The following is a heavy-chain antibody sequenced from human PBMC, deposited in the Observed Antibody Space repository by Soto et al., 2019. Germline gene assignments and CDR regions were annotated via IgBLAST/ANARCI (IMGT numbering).Heavy chain of an antibody. D-gene: IGHD6-6*01. J-gene: IGHJ4*02. CDR1: GETFTSFY. V-gene: IGHV1-46*01. CDR2: INPSGGST. Sequence: ASVKVSCKASGETFTSFYFHWVRQAPGQGLEWMGVINPSGGSTTYAQEFQGRVTMTRDTSTSTVYMEVSSLRSEDTAVYYCARWGYSSSSGVIDYWGQGTLVTVSS. CDR3: ARWGYSSSSGVIDY.